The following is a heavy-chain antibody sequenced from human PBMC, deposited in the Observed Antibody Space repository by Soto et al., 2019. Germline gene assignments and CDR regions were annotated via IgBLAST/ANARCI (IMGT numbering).Heavy chain of an antibody. D-gene: IGHD1-1*01. CDR2: IYNSGST. CDR3: ARGYAFGSLLY. CDR1: GGTISGGGYS. V-gene: IGHV4-31*03. Sequence: NPSETLSLTCTVSGGTISGGGYSWSWIRQHPGKGLEWIGYIYNSGSTYYNPSLKSRVTISVDTSENQFSLKLSSVTAADTAVYYCARGYAFGSLLYWGQGTVVTVSS. J-gene: IGHJ4*02.